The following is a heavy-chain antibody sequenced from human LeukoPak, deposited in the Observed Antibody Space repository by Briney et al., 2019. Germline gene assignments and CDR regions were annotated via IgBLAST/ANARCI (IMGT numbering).Heavy chain of an antibody. V-gene: IGHV3-48*02. J-gene: IGHJ5*02. CDR1: GFTFSSYA. Sequence: GGSLRLSRAASGFTFSSYAMNWVRQAPGKGLEWVSYISSSSSTIYYADSVKGRFTISRDNAKNSLYLQMNSLRDEDTAVYYCARERGRAYDFWSGYYIPWGQGTLVTVSS. CDR3: ARERGRAYDFWSGYYIP. D-gene: IGHD3-3*01. CDR2: ISSSSSTI.